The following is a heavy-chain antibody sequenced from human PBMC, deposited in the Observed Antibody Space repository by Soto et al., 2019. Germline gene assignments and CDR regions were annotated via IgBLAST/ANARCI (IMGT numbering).Heavy chain of an antibody. D-gene: IGHD1-7*01. CDR1: GAPISSGDYY. V-gene: IGHV4-30-4*01. J-gene: IGHJ5*02. Sequence: SETLSLTCTVSGAPISSGDYYWSWVRQAPGKGLEWVGYIYYSGSTYYNPSLKSRVTISVDTSKNQFSLKLSSVTAADTAVYYCASKLGDWFDPWGQGTLVTVS. CDR3: ASKLGDWFDP. CDR2: IYYSGST.